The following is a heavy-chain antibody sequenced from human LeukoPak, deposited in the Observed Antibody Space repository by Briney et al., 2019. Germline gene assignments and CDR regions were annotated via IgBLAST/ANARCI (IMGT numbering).Heavy chain of an antibody. CDR1: GGSISSGDFY. J-gene: IGHJ4*02. D-gene: IGHD5-18*01. CDR3: ATARGYSYGFDY. CDR2: IYYSGST. V-gene: IGHV4-30-4*01. Sequence: MPSETLCLTCTVSGGSISSGDFYWSWIRQPPGKGLEWIVYIYYSGSTYYNPSLKSRVTISLDTSKNQFSLKLTSVTAADTALYYCATARGYSYGFDYWGQGTLVTVSS.